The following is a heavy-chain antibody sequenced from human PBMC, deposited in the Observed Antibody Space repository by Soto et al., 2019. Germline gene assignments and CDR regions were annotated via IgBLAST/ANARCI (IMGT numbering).Heavy chain of an antibody. CDR3: ARDREEYCSGGSCYSGGC. D-gene: IGHD2-15*01. CDR1: GFTFSSYA. Sequence: QVQLVESGGGVVQPGRSLRLSCAASGFTFSSYAMHWVRQAPGKGLEWVAVISYDGSNKYYADSVKGRFTISRDNSKNTLYLQMNSLRAEDTAVYYCARDREEYCSGGSCYSGGCWGQGTLVSVSS. CDR2: ISYDGSNK. V-gene: IGHV3-30-3*01. J-gene: IGHJ4*02.